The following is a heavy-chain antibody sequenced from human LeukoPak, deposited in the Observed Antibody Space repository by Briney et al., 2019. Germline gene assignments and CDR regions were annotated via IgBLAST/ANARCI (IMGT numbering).Heavy chain of an antibody. CDR2: IYHSGST. V-gene: IGHV4-38-2*02. J-gene: IGHJ4*02. CDR1: GYPISCGYY. Sequence: SETLSLTCAVSGYPISCGYYWGWIRQPPGKGLEWIGSIYHSGSTYYNPSLKSRVTISVDTSKNQFSLKLSSVTAADTAVYYCARDRETRGFDYWGQGTLVTVSS. CDR3: ARDRETRGFDY. D-gene: IGHD5-24*01.